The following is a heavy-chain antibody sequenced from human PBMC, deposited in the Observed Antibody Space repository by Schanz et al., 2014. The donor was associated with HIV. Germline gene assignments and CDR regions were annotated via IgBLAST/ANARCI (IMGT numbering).Heavy chain of an antibody. D-gene: IGHD5-12*01. Sequence: QVQLVESGGGVVQPGRSLRLSCAASGFTFSSYGMYWVRQAPGKGLEGGAVIWHDGSNKYYADSVKGRFTISRDNSKNTLYLQMNSLRAEDTAVYYCARGDGGYWYYFDYWGQGTLVTVSS. CDR2: IWHDGSNK. V-gene: IGHV3-33*01. CDR3: ARGDGGYWYYFDY. J-gene: IGHJ4*02. CDR1: GFTFSSYG.